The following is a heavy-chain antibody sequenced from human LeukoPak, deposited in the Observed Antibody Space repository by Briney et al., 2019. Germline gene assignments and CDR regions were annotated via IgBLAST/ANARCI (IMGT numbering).Heavy chain of an antibody. Sequence: SQTLSLTCTVSGGSISSGSYYWSWIRQPAGKGLEWIGRIYSTGSTNYNPSLKSRVTMSVDTSKNQFSLKLSSVTAADTAVYYCARERDDYGDYGAFDIWGQGTMVTVSS. CDR3: ARERDDYGDYGAFDI. D-gene: IGHD4-17*01. CDR2: IYSTGST. V-gene: IGHV4-61*02. J-gene: IGHJ3*02. CDR1: GGSISSGSYY.